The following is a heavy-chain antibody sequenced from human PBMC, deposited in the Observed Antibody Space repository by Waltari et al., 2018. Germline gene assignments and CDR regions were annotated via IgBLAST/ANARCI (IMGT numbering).Heavy chain of an antibody. D-gene: IGHD3-16*01. Sequence: QVQLQESGPGLVKPSETLSLTCTVSGGSISSYYWSWIRQPPGKGLEWIGYIYYSGSTNYNPSLKRRVTRSVDTSKNQCSLKLSSVTAADTAVYYCARHGMGDTDYYYGMDVWGQGTTVTVSS. CDR3: ARHGMGDTDYYYGMDV. CDR2: IYYSGST. J-gene: IGHJ6*02. CDR1: GGSISSYY. V-gene: IGHV4-59*08.